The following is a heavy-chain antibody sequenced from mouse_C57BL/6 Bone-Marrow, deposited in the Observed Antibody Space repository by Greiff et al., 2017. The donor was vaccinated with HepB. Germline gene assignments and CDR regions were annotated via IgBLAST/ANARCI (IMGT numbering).Heavy chain of an antibody. Sequence: QVTLKVFGPGILQSSQTLSLTCSFSGFSLSTSGMGVSWIRQPSGKGLEWLAHIYWDDDKRYNPSLKSRLTISKDTSRNQVFLKITSVDTADTATYYSARRAGGLRRGYFDYWGQGTTLTVSS. J-gene: IGHJ2*01. D-gene: IGHD2-2*01. CDR2: IYWDDDK. V-gene: IGHV8-12*01. CDR3: ARRAGGLRRGYFDY. CDR1: GFSLSTSGMG.